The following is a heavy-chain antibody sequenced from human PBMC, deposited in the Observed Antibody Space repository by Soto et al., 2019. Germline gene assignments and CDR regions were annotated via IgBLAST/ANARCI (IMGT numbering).Heavy chain of an antibody. CDR1: GGTFSSYT. CDR2: IILILGIA. V-gene: IGHV1-69*02. D-gene: IGHD2-15*01. Sequence: QVQLVQSGAEVKKPGSSVKVSCKASGGTFSSYTISWVRQAPGQGLEWMGRIILILGIANYAQKFQGRVTITADKSTSTAYMELSSLRSEDTAVYYCASGGGYCSGGSCDWGQGTLVTVSS. J-gene: IGHJ4*02. CDR3: ASGGGYCSGGSCD.